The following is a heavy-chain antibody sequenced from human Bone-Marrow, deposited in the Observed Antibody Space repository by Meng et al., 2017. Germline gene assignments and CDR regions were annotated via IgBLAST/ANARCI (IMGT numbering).Heavy chain of an antibody. CDR2: IIPIFGTA. Sequence: SVKVSCKASGGTFSSYAISWVRQAPGQGLEWMGGIIPIFGTANYAQKFQGRVTITADKSTSTAYMELRSLRSEDTAVYYCARPWGSCSGGSCYSVYYYYGMDVWGQGTTVTVSS. V-gene: IGHV1-69*06. CDR1: GGTFSSYA. D-gene: IGHD2-15*01. CDR3: ARPWGSCSGGSCYSVYYYYGMDV. J-gene: IGHJ6*02.